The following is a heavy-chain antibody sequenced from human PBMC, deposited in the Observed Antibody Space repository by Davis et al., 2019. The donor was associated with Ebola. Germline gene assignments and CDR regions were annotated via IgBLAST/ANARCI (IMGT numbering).Heavy chain of an antibody. CDR3: ASPLGYCSSTSCNARRYYYYGMDV. J-gene: IGHJ6*02. D-gene: IGHD2-2*01. CDR2: FDPEDSET. V-gene: IGHV1-24*01. CDR1: GYTLTELS. Sequence: AASVKVSCKVSGYTLTELSMHWVRQAPGKGLEWMGGFDPEDSETIYAQKFQGRVTMTEDTSSDTAYMELSSLRSEDTAVYYCASPLGYCSSTSCNARRYYYYGMDVWGQGTTVTVSS.